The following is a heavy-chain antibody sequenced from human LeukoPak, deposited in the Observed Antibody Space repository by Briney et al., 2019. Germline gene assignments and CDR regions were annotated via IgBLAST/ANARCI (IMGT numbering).Heavy chain of an antibody. J-gene: IGHJ4*02. V-gene: IGHV2-5*02. D-gene: IGHD4-17*01. CDR2: IYWDDDK. CDR3: AHILPRLPTLTVETSFDH. Sequence: SGPTLVNPTQTLTLTCTFSGFSLSTTGVGVGWIRQPPGKALEWLALIYWDDDKRYSPSLKSRLTITKDTSKDQVVLTMTNMDPVDTATYYCAHILPRLPTLTVETSFDHWGQGTLVTVSS. CDR1: GFSLSTTGVG.